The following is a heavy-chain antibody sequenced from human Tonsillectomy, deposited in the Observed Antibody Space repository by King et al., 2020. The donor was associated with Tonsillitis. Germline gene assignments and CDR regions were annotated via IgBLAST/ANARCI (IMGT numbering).Heavy chain of an antibody. Sequence: VQLVQSGGGLVQPGGSLRLSCAASGFTFSNYWVSWVRQAPGKGLEWVANIKQDGSEKYYVGSVKGRFTISRDNAKISLYLQMNSLRAEDTAIYYCSKGSWPGRRLSLDYWGQGTLVTVSS. D-gene: IGHD6-13*01. J-gene: IGHJ4*02. CDR3: SKGSWPGRRLSLDY. V-gene: IGHV3-7*01. CDR1: GFTFSNYW. CDR2: IKQDGSEK.